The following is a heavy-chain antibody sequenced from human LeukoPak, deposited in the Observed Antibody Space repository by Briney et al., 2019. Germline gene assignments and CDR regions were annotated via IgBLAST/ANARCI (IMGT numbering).Heavy chain of an antibody. D-gene: IGHD1-26*01. CDR3: ATRLWELPY. Sequence: GGSLRLSCAASGFTFSSYAMSWVRQAPGKGLELVSAISGSGGSTYYEDSAKGRFTISRDNSKNAPYLQMKSLRAEAKAVDYFATRLWELPYWGQGPLVSVSS. CDR2: ISGSGGST. J-gene: IGHJ4*02. V-gene: IGHV3-23*01. CDR1: GFTFSSYA.